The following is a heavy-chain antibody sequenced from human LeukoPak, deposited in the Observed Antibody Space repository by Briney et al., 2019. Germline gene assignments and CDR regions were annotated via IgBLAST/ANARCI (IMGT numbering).Heavy chain of an antibody. CDR1: GGTFSNYA. V-gene: IGHV1-69*13. Sequence: SVKVSCKASGGTFSNYAISWVRQAPGQGLEWMGGIIPIFGTANYAQKFQGRVTITADESTSTAYMELSSLRSEDTAVYYCARDPYCGGDCYSNYWGQGTLVTVSS. CDR2: IIPIFGTA. D-gene: IGHD2-21*02. J-gene: IGHJ4*02. CDR3: ARDPYCGGDCYSNY.